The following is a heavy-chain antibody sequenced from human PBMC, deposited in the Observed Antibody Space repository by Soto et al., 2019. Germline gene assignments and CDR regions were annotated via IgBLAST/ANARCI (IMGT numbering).Heavy chain of an antibody. Sequence: GGSLRLSCAASGFTFRGHGMHWVRQAPGRGLEWVALISYDGSIKYYADSVRGRFTISRDNSKNTLYLEMNSLRAEDTAVYYCANSEYSRYKNIDVWGQGTTVTVSS. CDR2: ISYDGSIK. V-gene: IGHV3-30*18. D-gene: IGHD5-18*01. J-gene: IGHJ6*02. CDR1: GFTFRGHG. CDR3: ANSEYSRYKNIDV.